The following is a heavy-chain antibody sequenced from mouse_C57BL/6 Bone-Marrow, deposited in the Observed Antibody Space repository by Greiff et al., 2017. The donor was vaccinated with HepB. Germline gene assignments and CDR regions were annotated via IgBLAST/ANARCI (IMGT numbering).Heavy chain of an antibody. D-gene: IGHD3-2*02. CDR1: GYTFTSYW. V-gene: IGHV1-55*01. Sequence: QVQLQQPGAELVKPGASVKMSCKASGYTFTSYWITWVKQRPGQGLEWIGDIYPGSGSTNYNEKFKSKATLTVDTSSSTAYMQLSSLTSEDSAVYCCARCDIQLRLPFAYWGQGTLVTVSA. CDR2: IYPGSGST. J-gene: IGHJ3*01. CDR3: ARCDIQLRLPFAY.